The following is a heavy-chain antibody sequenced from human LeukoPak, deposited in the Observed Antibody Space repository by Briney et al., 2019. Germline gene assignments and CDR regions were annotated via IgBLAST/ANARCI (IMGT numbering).Heavy chain of an antibody. Sequence: ASVKVSCKTSGFTFTSYGIIWVRQAPGQGIEWVGWISGYNGNTNYAQSLQGRVTITAVTSTTTVYMEVRSLRSDDTAVYYCARGGGPPRRSSDWLLYLDFWGQGALITVSS. CDR2: ISGYNGNT. J-gene: IGHJ4*02. V-gene: IGHV1-18*01. CDR3: ARGGGPPRRSSDWLLYLDF. D-gene: IGHD3-9*01. CDR1: GFTFTSYG.